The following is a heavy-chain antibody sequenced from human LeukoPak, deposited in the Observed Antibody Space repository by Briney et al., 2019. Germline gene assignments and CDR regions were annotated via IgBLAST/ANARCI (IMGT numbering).Heavy chain of an antibody. Sequence: ASVKVSCKTSGYIFTSYVIIWVRQAPGQGLEWMGRISAYNGNTDYAQKLQGRVTMTRDTSTSTVYMELRTLTSDDTAVYFCARAMVASHPFYYSAMDVWGQGTPVTVSS. CDR2: ISAYNGNT. V-gene: IGHV1-18*01. D-gene: IGHD2-15*01. CDR3: ARAMVASHPFYYSAMDV. CDR1: GYIFTSYV. J-gene: IGHJ6*02.